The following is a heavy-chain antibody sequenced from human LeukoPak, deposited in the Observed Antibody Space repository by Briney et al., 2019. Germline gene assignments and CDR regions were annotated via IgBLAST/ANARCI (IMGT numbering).Heavy chain of an antibody. J-gene: IGHJ4*02. CDR2: IYYSGTT. Sequence: PQTLSLTWPLSAASPTIYYSSWIRQPPGKGLEWIGYIYYSGTTSYNPSLKTRVTISIDTSKNQFSLKLSSVTAADTAVYYCARVLRPMASQYYFDYWGQGTLVTVSS. CDR1: AASPTIYY. CDR3: ARVLRPMASQYYFDY. D-gene: IGHD3-10*01. V-gene: IGHV4-59*01.